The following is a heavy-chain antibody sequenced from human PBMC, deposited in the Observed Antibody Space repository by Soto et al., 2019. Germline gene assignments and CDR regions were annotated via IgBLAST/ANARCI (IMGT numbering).Heavy chain of an antibody. CDR2: IYHTGNT. Sequence: SETLSLTCTVSGGSVSSGGYYWSWIRQVPGKGLEWIGYIYHTGNTFYNPSLKSRVTISLDTSKSQFSLKLTSVTAADTAIYYCAGSSARSTFDYWGQGTLVTVSS. CDR1: GGSVSSGGYY. J-gene: IGHJ4*02. V-gene: IGHV4-31*03. CDR3: AGSSARSTFDY. D-gene: IGHD6-25*01.